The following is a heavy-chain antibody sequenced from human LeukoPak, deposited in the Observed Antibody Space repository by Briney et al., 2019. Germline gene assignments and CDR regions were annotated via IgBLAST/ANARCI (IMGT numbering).Heavy chain of an antibody. CDR2: MNPNSGNT. Sequence: ASVKVSCKASGYTFTSYDINWVRQATGQGLEWMGWMNPNSGNTGYAQKFQGRVTMTRNTSISTAYMELSSLRSEDTAVYYCARVFSPGQWLVPRVYYYYGMDFWGQGTTVTVSS. D-gene: IGHD6-19*01. CDR3: ARVFSPGQWLVPRVYYYYGMDF. J-gene: IGHJ6*02. CDR1: GYTFTSYD. V-gene: IGHV1-8*01.